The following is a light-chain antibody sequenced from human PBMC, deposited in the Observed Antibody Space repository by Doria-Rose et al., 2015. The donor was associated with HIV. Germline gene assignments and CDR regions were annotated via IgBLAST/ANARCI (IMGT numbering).Light chain of an antibody. CDR3: HQYGTSWT. V-gene: IGKV3-20*01. Sequence: TQSPGTLSLSPGERATLSCRASQSFSSTYLAWYQQKPSQAPSLLIYDGSTRATGIPDRFSASGSGTDFTLTSNRLEPEDFALYYCHQYGTSWTFGQGTKVEV. CDR2: DGS. J-gene: IGKJ1*01. CDR1: QSFSSTY.